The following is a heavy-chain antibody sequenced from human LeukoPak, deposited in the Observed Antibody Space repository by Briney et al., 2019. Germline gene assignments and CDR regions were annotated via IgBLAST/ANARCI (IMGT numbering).Heavy chain of an antibody. CDR3: AREDGSSFDP. V-gene: IGHV3-48*01. CDR2: ISSSSSTI. J-gene: IGHJ5*02. CDR1: VLTFSSYS. D-gene: IGHD6-6*01. Sequence: GGSLRLSCAASVLTFSSYSMNWVRQAPGRGLEWVPYISSSSSTIYYADSVKGRFTISRGNAKNSLYLQMNSLRAEDTAVYYCAREDGSSFDPWGQGTLVTVSS.